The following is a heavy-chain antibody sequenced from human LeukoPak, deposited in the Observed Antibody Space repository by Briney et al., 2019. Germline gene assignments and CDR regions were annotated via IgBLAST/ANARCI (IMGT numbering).Heavy chain of an antibody. CDR1: GFTFSSYG. J-gene: IGHJ5*02. Sequence: GGSLRLSCAASGFTFSSYGMHWVRQAPGKGLEWVAFIRYDGSNKYYADSVKGRFTISRDNSKNTLYLQMNSLRAEDTAVYYCAKPPGPDCSSTSCYGDWFDPWGQGTLVTDSS. D-gene: IGHD2-2*01. CDR2: IRYDGSNK. V-gene: IGHV3-30*02. CDR3: AKPPGPDCSSTSCYGDWFDP.